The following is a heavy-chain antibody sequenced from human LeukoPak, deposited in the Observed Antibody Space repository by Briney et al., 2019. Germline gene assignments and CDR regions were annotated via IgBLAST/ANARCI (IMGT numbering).Heavy chain of an antibody. J-gene: IGHJ4*02. D-gene: IGHD1-26*01. Sequence: SGTLSLTCGVSGGSISGTNWWSWVRQPPGQGLEWIGEISLAGQTNYNPSLNGRVTMSLDKSSNQLSLHLTSVTAADTATYFCSRESGPFCPFGYWGQGTLVTVSS. CDR1: GGSISGTNW. CDR3: SRESGPFCPFGY. V-gene: IGHV4-4*02. CDR2: ISLAGQT.